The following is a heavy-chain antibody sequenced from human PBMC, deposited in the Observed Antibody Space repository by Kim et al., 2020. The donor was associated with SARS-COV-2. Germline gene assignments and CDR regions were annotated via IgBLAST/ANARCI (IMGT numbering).Heavy chain of an antibody. J-gene: IGHJ6*02. CDR1: GGSISSGDYY. CDR2: IYYSGST. D-gene: IGHD2-15*01. CDR3: ARGGPVVTGYYYGMDV. V-gene: IGHV4-30-4*01. Sequence: SETLSLTCTVSGGSISSGDYYWSWIHQPPGKGLEWIGYIYYSGSTYYNPSLKSRVTISVDTSKNQFSLKLSSVTAADTAVYYCARGGPVVTGYYYGMDVWGQGTTVTVSS.